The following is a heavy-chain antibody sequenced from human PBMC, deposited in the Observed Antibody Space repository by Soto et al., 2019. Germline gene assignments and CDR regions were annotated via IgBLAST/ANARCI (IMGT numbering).Heavy chain of an antibody. J-gene: IGHJ6*02. CDR1: GGTFSSYA. V-gene: IGHV1-69*01. CDR2: IIPIFGTA. D-gene: IGHD4-4*01. CDR3: ARDLFSKYPEGYYYYGMDV. Sequence: QVQLVQSGAEVKKPGSSVKVSCKASGGTFSSYAISWVRQAPGQGLEWMGGIIPIFGTANYAQKFQGRVTITADESTSTAYMELSSLRSEDTAVYYCARDLFSKYPEGYYYYGMDVWGQGTTVTVSS.